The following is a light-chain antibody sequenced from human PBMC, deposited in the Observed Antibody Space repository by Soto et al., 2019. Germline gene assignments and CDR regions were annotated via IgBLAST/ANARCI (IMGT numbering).Light chain of an antibody. CDR3: GSYSSTDTPFV. J-gene: IGLJ1*01. CDR2: EVT. CDR1: STDVGGYNY. V-gene: IGLV2-14*01. Sequence: QSALAQPSSVSGSPGQSITISCTGISTDVGGYNYVSWYQHHSGKAPKLLIYEVTNRPSGISDRFSGSKSVNTASLTISGLQAEDESDYYCGSYSSTDTPFVFGTGTRSPS.